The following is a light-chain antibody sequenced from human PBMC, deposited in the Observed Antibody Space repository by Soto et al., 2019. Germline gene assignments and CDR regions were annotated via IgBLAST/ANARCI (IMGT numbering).Light chain of an antibody. V-gene: IGKV3-20*01. J-gene: IGKJ1*01. CDR1: QSVCSSY. CDR3: QQYGSSPST. CDR2: DAS. Sequence: EIVLTQSPGTLSLSPGERATLSCRASQSVCSSYLAWYQQRPGQAPRLLIYDASSRATGIPDRFSGSGSGTDFTLTISRLEPEDFAVYYCQQYGSSPSTFGQGTKVEIK.